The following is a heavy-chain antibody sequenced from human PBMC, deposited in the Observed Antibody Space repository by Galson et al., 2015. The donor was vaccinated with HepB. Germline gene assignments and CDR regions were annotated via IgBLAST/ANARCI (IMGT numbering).Heavy chain of an antibody. Sequence: SLRLSCAASRFTFSSYAMHWVRQAPGKGLEWVAVISYDGSNEYYAVSVKGRFTISRDNSKNTLYLQMNSLKPEDTAVYFCARDLTHGVAAGTFDYWGQGTLVTVSS. D-gene: IGHD6-13*01. J-gene: IGHJ4*02. V-gene: IGHV3-30*04. CDR3: ARDLTHGVAAGTFDY. CDR1: RFTFSSYA. CDR2: ISYDGSNE.